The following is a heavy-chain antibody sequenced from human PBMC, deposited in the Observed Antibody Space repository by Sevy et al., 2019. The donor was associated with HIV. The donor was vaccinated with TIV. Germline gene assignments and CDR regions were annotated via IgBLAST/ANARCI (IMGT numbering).Heavy chain of an antibody. CDR3: TRDLPPSATTVAHFDC. V-gene: IGHV3-48*03. CDR1: GFTFSSFE. J-gene: IGHJ4*02. D-gene: IGHD4-17*01. Sequence: GGSLRLSCAASGFTFSSFEMNWVRQTPGKGLEWVSFISSSGSLIYYADSVKGRFTISRDNAKNSLYLQMNSLRAEDTGVYYCTRDLPPSATTVAHFDCWGQGTLVTVSS. CDR2: ISSSGSLI.